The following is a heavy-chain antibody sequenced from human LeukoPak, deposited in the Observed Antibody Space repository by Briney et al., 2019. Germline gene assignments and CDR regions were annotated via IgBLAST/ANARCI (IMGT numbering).Heavy chain of an antibody. D-gene: IGHD5-18*01. V-gene: IGHV3-73*01. CDR1: GFTFSGSA. CDR3: TRHWDTAMGDGYDY. Sequence: PGGSLRLSXAASGFTFSGSAMHWVRQASGKGLEWVGRIRSKANSYATAYAASVKGRFTISRDDSENTAYLQMNSLKTEDTAVYYCTRHWDTAMGDGYDYWGQGTLVTVSS. J-gene: IGHJ4*02. CDR2: IRSKANSYAT.